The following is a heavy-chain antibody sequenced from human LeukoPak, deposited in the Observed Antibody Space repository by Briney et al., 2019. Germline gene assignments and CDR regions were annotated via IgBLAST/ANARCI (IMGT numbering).Heavy chain of an antibody. CDR3: ARIFRSGSLDY. V-gene: IGHV4-4*07. Sequence: SETLSLTCTVSGGSISSYYWSWIRQPAGKGLEWIGRIYNSGSANYNPSLKSRVTMSLDTSKNQFSLKLSSLTAAGTAVYYCARIFRSGSLDYWGQGTLVTVSS. D-gene: IGHD3-10*01. CDR2: IYNSGSA. J-gene: IGHJ4*02. CDR1: GGSISSYY.